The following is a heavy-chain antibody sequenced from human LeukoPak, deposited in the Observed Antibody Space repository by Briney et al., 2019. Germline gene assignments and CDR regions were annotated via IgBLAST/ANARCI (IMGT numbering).Heavy chain of an antibody. J-gene: IGHJ4*02. D-gene: IGHD3-10*01. CDR3: ARHAGSGSYYNAVDY. CDR2: IYPGDSDT. Sequence: GESLKISCKGSGYSFTSYWIGWVRQMPGKGLEWMGIIYPGDSDTRYSPSFQGQVTISADKSISTAYLQWSSLKASDTAMYYCARHAGSGSYYNAVDYWGQGTLVTVS. CDR1: GYSFTSYW. V-gene: IGHV5-51*01.